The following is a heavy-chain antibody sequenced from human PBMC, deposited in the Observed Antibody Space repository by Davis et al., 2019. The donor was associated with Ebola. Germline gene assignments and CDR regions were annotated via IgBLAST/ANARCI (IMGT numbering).Heavy chain of an antibody. CDR2: ISWNSGSI. Sequence: SLKISCAASGFTFDDYAMHWVRQAPGKGLEWVSGISWNSGSIGYADSVKGRFTISRDNAKNSLYLQMNSLRAEDVALYYCAKGGYSNYAYWYFDLWGRGTLVTVSS. CDR3: AKGGYSNYAYWYFDL. D-gene: IGHD4-11*01. V-gene: IGHV3-9*03. CDR1: GFTFDDYA. J-gene: IGHJ2*01.